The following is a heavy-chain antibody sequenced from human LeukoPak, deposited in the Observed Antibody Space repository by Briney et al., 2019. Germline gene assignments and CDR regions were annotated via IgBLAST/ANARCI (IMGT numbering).Heavy chain of an antibody. D-gene: IGHD6-13*01. CDR2: IYYSGST. CDR3: ARAPLAAAGLDY. Sequence: SETLSLTCTVSGGSISSYYWSWIRQPPGKGLEWIGYIYYSGSTNYNPSLKSRVTISVDTSKNQFSLKLSSVTAADTAVYYCARAPLAAAGLDYWGQGTLVTVSS. CDR1: GGSISSYY. J-gene: IGHJ4*02. V-gene: IGHV4-59*08.